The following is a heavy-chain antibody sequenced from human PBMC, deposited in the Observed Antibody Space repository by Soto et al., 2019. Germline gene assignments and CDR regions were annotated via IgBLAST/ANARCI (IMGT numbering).Heavy chain of an antibody. CDR2: ISWDGGST. V-gene: IGHV3-43*01. J-gene: IGHJ3*02. Sequence: EVQLVESGGVVVQPGGSLRLSCAASGFNFDDYTMHWVRQAPVKGLEWVSLISWDGGSTYYADSVKGRFTISRYNSKNSLYLQMNSLRTEDTALYYCARAPDDFDIWGQGTMVTVSS. CDR1: GFNFDDYT. CDR3: ARAPDDFDI.